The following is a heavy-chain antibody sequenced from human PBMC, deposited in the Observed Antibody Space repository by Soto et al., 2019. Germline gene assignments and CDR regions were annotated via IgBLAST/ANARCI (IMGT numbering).Heavy chain of an antibody. V-gene: IGHV4-31*03. Sequence: QVQLQESGPGLVKPSQTLSLTCTVSGGSISSGGYYCSWIRQHPGKVLEWIGYIYYSGSTYYNPSLKSRVTISVDTSKNQFSLKLSSVNAADTAVYYCARVREYYDYIWGSYRYTFDYWGQGSLVTVSS. D-gene: IGHD3-16*02. CDR1: GGSISSGGYY. J-gene: IGHJ4*02. CDR2: IYYSGST. CDR3: ARVREYYDYIWGSYRYTFDY.